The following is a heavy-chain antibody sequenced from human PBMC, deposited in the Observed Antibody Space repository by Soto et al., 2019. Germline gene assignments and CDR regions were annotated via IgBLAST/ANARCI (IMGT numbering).Heavy chain of an antibody. D-gene: IGHD3-3*01. CDR1: GDSVTSGSIY. CDR2: VHYTGST. J-gene: IGHJ6*02. Sequence: QVQLQESGPGLVKPSETLSLTCTVSGDSVTSGSIYWSWIRQPPGKGLEWIGYVHYTGSTNYNPSLKSRVAISVGTSKNHFSLTLSSVTAADTAVYYCARDRGNFGVVLADFYQYGMDVWGQGTTVTVSS. CDR3: ARDRGNFGVVLADFYQYGMDV. V-gene: IGHV4-61*03.